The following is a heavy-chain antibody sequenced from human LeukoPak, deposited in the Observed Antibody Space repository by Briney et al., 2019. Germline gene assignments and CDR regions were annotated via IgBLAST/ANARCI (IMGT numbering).Heavy chain of an antibody. CDR1: GGTFSSYA. D-gene: IGHD1-26*01. Sequence: SVKVSCKASGGTFSSYAISWVRQAPGQGFEWMGGIIPIFGTANYAQKFQGRVTITTDESTSTAYMELSSLRSEDTAVYYCARGGGAAGAFDIWGQGTMVTVSS. CDR3: ARGGGAAGAFDI. CDR2: IIPIFGTA. V-gene: IGHV1-69*05. J-gene: IGHJ3*02.